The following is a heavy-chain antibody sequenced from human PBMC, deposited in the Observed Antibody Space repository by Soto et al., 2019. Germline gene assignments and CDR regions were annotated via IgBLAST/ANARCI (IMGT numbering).Heavy chain of an antibody. V-gene: IGHV3-30-3*01. D-gene: IGHD3-16*02. CDR2: ISYDGSNK. CDR3: ARGGRLSLGELSGYYYYSMDV. CDR1: GFTFSSYA. Sequence: GGSLRLSCXASGFTFSSYAMHWVRQAPGKGLEWVAVISYDGSNKYYADSVKGRFTISRDNSKNTLYLQMNSLRAEDTAVYYCARGGRLSLGELSGYYYYSMDVWGQGTTVTVSS. J-gene: IGHJ6*02.